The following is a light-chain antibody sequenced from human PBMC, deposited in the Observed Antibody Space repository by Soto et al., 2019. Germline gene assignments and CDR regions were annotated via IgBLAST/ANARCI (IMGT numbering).Light chain of an antibody. J-gene: IGKJ5*01. CDR1: QGVTTN. CDR2: DVS. V-gene: IGKV3-15*01. CDR3: QQYNNWPFS. Sequence: EIVMTRSPATLSVSPGERATLSCRAGQGVTTNFAWYQQKSGQSPRLLIYDVSIRATGVPARFSGTGSETDFTLTISGLQSEDSAVYFCQQYNNWPFSFGQGTRLEIK.